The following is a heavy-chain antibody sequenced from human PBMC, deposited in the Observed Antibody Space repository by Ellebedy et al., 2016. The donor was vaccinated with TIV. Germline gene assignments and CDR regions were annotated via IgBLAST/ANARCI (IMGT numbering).Heavy chain of an antibody. CDR1: GGTFSSYA. Sequence: ASVKVSXXASGGTFSSYAISWVRQAPGQGLEWMGWISAYNGNTNYAQKLQGRVTMTTDTSTSTAYMELRSLRSDDTAVYYCARDVSGYYSGYWGQGTLVTVSS. CDR2: ISAYNGNT. D-gene: IGHD3-22*01. J-gene: IGHJ4*02. V-gene: IGHV1-18*01. CDR3: ARDVSGYYSGY.